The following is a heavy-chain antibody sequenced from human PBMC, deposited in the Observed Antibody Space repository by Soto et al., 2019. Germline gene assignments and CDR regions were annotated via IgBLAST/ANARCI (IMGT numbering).Heavy chain of an antibody. CDR3: ASRDPGTSVDY. J-gene: IGHJ4*02. CDR1: GGSFTSNNW. V-gene: IGHV4-4*02. D-gene: IGHD1-7*01. Sequence: SETLSLTCAGSGGSFTSNNWCTWVRQPPGQGLEWIGEIYRTGSTNYNPSLKSRVTISLDKSENQFSLKVTSLTAADTAVYYCASRDPGTSVDYWGQGTLVTVSS. CDR2: IYRTGST.